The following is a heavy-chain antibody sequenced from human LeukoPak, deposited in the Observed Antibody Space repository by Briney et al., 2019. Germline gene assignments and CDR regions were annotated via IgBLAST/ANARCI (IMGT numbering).Heavy chain of an antibody. CDR3: VRLSWSDCSSTSCYATYFDY. V-gene: IGHV5-51*01. D-gene: IGHD2-2*01. CDR1: GYSFTSYW. J-gene: IGHJ4*02. Sequence: GESLKISCKGSGYSFTSYWIGWVRQMPGKGLEWMGIIYPGDSDTRYSPSFQGQVTISADKSISTAYLQWSSLKASDTAMYYCVRLSWSDCSSTSCYATYFDYWGQGTLVTVSS. CDR2: IYPGDSDT.